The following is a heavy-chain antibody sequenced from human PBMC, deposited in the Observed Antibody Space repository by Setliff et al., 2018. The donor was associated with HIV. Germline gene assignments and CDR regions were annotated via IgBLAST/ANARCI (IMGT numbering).Heavy chain of an antibody. Sequence: SGPTLVNPTQTLTLTCTFSGFSLSSIGVGVGWVRQPPGEGLEWLALIYWDDDTRYNPSLKSRLTITKDTSRNQVDLTVSNLDPVDTATYFCVHVSFYREVYFDAWGQGILVTVS. CDR3: VHVSFYREVYFDA. V-gene: IGHV2-5*02. CDR2: IYWDDDT. CDR1: GFSLSSIGVG. J-gene: IGHJ4*01. D-gene: IGHD3-16*02.